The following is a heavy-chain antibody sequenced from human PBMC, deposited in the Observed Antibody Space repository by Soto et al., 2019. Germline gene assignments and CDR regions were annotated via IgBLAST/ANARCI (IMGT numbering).Heavy chain of an antibody. CDR3: ARHKDIVVVPAAIDV. V-gene: IGHV4-39*01. Sequence: SETLSLTCTVSGGSISSSSYYWGWIRQPPGKGLEWIGSIYYSGSTYYNPSLKSRVTISVDTSKNQFSLKLSSVTAADTAVYYCARHKDIVVVPAAIDVWGKGTTVTVPS. J-gene: IGHJ6*04. CDR1: GGSISSSSYY. D-gene: IGHD2-2*01. CDR2: IYYSGST.